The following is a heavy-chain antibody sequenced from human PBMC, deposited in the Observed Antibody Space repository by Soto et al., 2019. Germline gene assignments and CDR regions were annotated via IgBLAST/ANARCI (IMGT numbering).Heavy chain of an antibody. V-gene: IGHV3-15*01. D-gene: IGHD1-1*01. CDR3: VEGWNDF. J-gene: IGHJ4*02. CDR1: GFMFSSAW. Sequence: EVQMVQSGGDLVKPGGSLRLSCVTSGFMFSSAWMNWVRQAPGKGLEWVARIKTKGDGETRDYAAPVKGRFTISRDNSKNTVYLQMNSLRAEDTAVYYCVEGWNDFWGQGNLVTVSS. CDR2: IKTKGDGETR.